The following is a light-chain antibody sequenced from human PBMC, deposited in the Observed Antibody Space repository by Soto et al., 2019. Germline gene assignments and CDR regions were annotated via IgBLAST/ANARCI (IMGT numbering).Light chain of an antibody. CDR3: SSYTMSSPD. CDR1: SSDVGGYNY. V-gene: IGLV2-14*01. Sequence: QSALTQPASVSGSPGQSITISCTGTSSDVGGYNYVSWYQQHPGKAPKLMIYDVSNRPAGVSDRFSGSKSGNTASLTISGLQAEDEADYYCSSYTMSSPDFGAGTKVTVL. J-gene: IGLJ1*01. CDR2: DVS.